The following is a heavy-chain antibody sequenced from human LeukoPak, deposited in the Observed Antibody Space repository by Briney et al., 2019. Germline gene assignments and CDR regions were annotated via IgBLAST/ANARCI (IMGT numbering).Heavy chain of an antibody. D-gene: IGHD2-2*01. CDR3: ARGSLVGLFDP. CDR1: GYTFTSSG. CDR2: ISAYNGNT. Sequence: ASVKVSCKASGYTFTSSGISWVRPAPGQGREGMGWISAYNGNTNYAQTLQGRVTITTNTSTSTAYMELRSLRSDDTAVYYCARGSLVGLFDPWGQGTLVTVSS. J-gene: IGHJ5*02. V-gene: IGHV1-18*01.